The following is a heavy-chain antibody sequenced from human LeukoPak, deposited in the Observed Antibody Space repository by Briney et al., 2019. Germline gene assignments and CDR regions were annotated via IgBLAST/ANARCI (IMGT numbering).Heavy chain of an antibody. CDR3: AKGQPSADY. CDR2: ISYDGSNK. D-gene: IGHD2-2*01. Sequence: GGSLRLSCAASGFTFSSYGMHWVRQAPGKGLEWVAVISYDGSNKYYADSVKGRFTISRDNSKNTLYLQMNSLRAEDTAVYYCAKGQPSADYWGQGTLVTVPS. CDR1: GFTFSSYG. V-gene: IGHV3-30*18. J-gene: IGHJ4*02.